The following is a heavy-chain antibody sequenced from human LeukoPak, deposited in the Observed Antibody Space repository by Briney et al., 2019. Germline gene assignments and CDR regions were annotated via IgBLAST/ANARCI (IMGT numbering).Heavy chain of an antibody. D-gene: IGHD4-17*01. V-gene: IGHV1-8*01. CDR2: INPNSGGT. Sequence: ASVKVSCKASGYTFTSYDINWVRQATGQGLEWMGWINPNSGGTNYAQKFQGRVIMTRDMSTSTVYMELSSLRSEDTAVYFCARYGHSPFFDYWGQGTLVIVSS. CDR3: ARYGHSPFFDY. CDR1: GYTFTSYD. J-gene: IGHJ4*02.